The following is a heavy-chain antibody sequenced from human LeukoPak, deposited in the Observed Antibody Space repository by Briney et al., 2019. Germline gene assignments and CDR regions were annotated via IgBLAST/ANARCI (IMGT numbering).Heavy chain of an antibody. J-gene: IGHJ5*02. D-gene: IGHD1-26*01. CDR1: GGSISSSSYY. V-gene: IGHV4-39*07. CDR2: MYYSGST. CDR3: ARGMGATTWFDP. Sequence: SETLSLTCTVPGGSISSSSYYWGWIRQPPGKGLEWIGSMYYSGSTYYNPSLKSRVTISVDTSKNQFSLKLSSVTAADTAVYYCARGMGATTWFDPWGQGTLVTVSS.